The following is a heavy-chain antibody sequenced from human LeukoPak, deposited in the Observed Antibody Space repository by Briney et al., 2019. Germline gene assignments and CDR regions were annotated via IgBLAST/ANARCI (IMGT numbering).Heavy chain of an antibody. CDR1: GFNLSDYY. V-gene: IGHV3-11*01. CDR3: AKDRGVSRGWFDP. CDR2: MSSRSGII. J-gene: IGHJ5*02. Sequence: GGSLRLSCVASGFNLSDYYMNWIRQSPGKGLEWISYMSSRSGIIYYADSVKGRFTISRDNAKNSLYLQMNSLRPEDTALYYCAKDRGVSRGWFDPWGQGTLVTVSS. D-gene: IGHD2-2*01.